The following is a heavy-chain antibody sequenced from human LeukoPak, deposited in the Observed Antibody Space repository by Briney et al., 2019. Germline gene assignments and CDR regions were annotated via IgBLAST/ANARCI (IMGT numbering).Heavy chain of an antibody. CDR3: AKDPNWNAGLNWFDP. D-gene: IGHD1-1*01. CDR1: GFTFSGYG. J-gene: IGHJ5*02. CDR2: ISYDGSNK. Sequence: PGGSLRLSCAASGFTFSGYGMSWVRQAPGKGLEWGAVISYDGSNKYYADSVKGRFTISRDNSKNTLYLQMNSLRAEDTAVYYCAKDPNWNAGLNWFDPWGQGTLVTVSS. V-gene: IGHV3-30*18.